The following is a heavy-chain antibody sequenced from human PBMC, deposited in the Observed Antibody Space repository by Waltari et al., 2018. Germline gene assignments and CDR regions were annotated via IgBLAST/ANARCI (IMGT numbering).Heavy chain of an antibody. J-gene: IGHJ4*02. CDR3: ARDPSYVTAADNFDY. CDR1: GGSISSSDYY. Sequence: QLHLQESGPGLVKASETLSLTCTVSGGSISSSDYYWGWIRQPPGKGLEWIACNYYSGRTYYNPSLKNRVSISVDTSKNQFSLELNSVTAAATALYYCARDPSYVTAADNFDYWGQGSLVTVSS. V-gene: IGHV4-39*07. CDR2: NYYSGRT. D-gene: IGHD6-13*01.